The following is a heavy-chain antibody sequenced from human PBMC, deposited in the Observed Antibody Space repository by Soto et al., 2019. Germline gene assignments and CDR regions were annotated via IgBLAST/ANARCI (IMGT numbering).Heavy chain of an antibody. CDR1: GFTLSSYA. Sequence: DVQLLESGGNLVQPGGSLTLSCSASGFTLSSYAMSWVRQAPGKWLEWVSSISAGGDMTYNSDSVKGRFTISRDNANNAVLLQMHNLRIEDTALYYCARGDRGGSGSPASYYYSGWDVWGQGATVTVS. D-gene: IGHD3-10*01. CDR2: ISAGGDMT. J-gene: IGHJ6*02. CDR3: ARGDRGGSGSPASYYYSGWDV. V-gene: IGHV3-23*01.